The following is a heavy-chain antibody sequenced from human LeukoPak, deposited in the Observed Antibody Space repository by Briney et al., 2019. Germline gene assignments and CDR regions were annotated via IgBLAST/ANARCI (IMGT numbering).Heavy chain of an antibody. CDR1: GFTFSSYA. V-gene: IGHV3-30-3*01. CDR2: ISYDGSNK. CDR3: ARGGSHYDFDY. J-gene: IGHJ4*02. Sequence: QPGRSLRLSCAASGFTFSSYAMHWVRQAPGKGLEWVAVISYDGSNKYYADSVKGRFTISRDNSKNTLYLQMNSLRAEDTAVYYCARGGSHYDFDYWGQGTLVTVSS. D-gene: IGHD3-16*01.